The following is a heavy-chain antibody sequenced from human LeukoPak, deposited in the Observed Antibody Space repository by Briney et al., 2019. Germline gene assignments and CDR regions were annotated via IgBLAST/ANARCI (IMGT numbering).Heavy chain of an antibody. Sequence: SETLSLTCAVYGGSFSGYYWSWIRQPPGKGLEWIGEINHSGSTNYNPSLKSRVTISVDTSKNQFSLKLSSVTAADTAVYYCARGRRVYYYDSSAPWFDPWGQGTLVTVSS. D-gene: IGHD3-22*01. CDR1: GGSFSGYY. CDR2: INHSGST. V-gene: IGHV4-34*01. J-gene: IGHJ5*02. CDR3: ARGRRVYYYDSSAPWFDP.